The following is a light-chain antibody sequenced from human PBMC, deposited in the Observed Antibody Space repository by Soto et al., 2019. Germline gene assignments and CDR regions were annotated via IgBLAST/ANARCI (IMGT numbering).Light chain of an antibody. CDR2: EVS. Sequence: QSALTQPPSASGSPGQSVTISCTGTSSDVGGYNYVSWYQQHPGKAPKRMIYEVSKRPSGVPDRFSGSKSGNTASLTVSGLQAEDEADYYCSSYAGSNNVPNWVFGAGTKLTVL. V-gene: IGLV2-8*01. CDR3: SSYAGSNNVPNWV. J-gene: IGLJ3*02. CDR1: SSDVGGYNY.